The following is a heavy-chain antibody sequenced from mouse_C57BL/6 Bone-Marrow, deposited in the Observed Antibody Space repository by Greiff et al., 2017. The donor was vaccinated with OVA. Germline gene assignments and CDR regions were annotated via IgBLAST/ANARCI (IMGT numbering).Heavy chain of an antibody. Sequence: QVTLKESGPGILQPSQTLSLTCSFSVFSLSTFGMGVSWIRQPSGKGLEWLAHIYWDEDKHYKPSLKSRLTISKDTSNNQVFLKITTVDTADTATYYSARRALYIGGDYWGQGTTLTVSS. V-gene: IGHV8-9*01. CDR1: VFSLSTFGMG. D-gene: IGHD1-3*01. CDR3: ARRALYIGGDY. CDR2: IYWDEDK. J-gene: IGHJ2*01.